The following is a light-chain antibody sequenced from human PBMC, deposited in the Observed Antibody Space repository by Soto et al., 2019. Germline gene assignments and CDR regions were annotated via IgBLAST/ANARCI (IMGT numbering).Light chain of an antibody. J-gene: IGKJ3*01. CDR2: TTS. CDR1: QSVASSC. Sequence: EIVLTQSPGTLSLSPGERATLSCTASQSVASSCLAWYQRKPGQAPRLLIHTTSIMATDIPDRFSGSGSGTDFTLTISRLEPEDSAVYYCQQCGGSPLFSFCPGTRVDI. CDR3: QQCGGSPLFS. V-gene: IGKV3-20*01.